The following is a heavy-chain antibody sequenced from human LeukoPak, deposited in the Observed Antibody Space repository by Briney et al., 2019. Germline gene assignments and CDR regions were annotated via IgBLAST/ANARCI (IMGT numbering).Heavy chain of an antibody. CDR1: GGSISSSSYY. V-gene: IGHV4-39*01. CDR3: ARHRGYYDSRTARLDAFDI. Sequence: PSETLSLTCTVSGGSISSSSYYWGWIRQPPGKGLEWIGSIYYSGSTYYNPSLKSRVTISVDTSKNQFSLKLSSVTAADTAVYYRARHRGYYDSRTARLDAFDIWGQGTMVTVSS. J-gene: IGHJ3*02. D-gene: IGHD3-22*01. CDR2: IYYSGST.